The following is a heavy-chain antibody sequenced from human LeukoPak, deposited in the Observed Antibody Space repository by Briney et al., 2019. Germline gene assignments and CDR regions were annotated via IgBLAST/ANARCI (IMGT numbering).Heavy chain of an antibody. CDR3: ARTSRFDAFDI. J-gene: IGHJ3*02. CDR2: IYYSGST. CDR1: GGSISSYY. V-gene: IGHV4-59*08. Sequence: SETLSLTCTVSGGSISSYYWSWIRQPPGKGLEWIGYIYYSGSTNYNPSLKSRVTISVDTSKNQFSLKLSSVTAADTAVYYCARTSRFDAFDIWGQGTMVTVSS.